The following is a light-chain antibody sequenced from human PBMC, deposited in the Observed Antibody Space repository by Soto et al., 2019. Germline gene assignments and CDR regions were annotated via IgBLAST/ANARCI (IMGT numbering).Light chain of an antibody. CDR2: GAS. CDR1: QSVSNNY. V-gene: IGKV3-11*01. J-gene: IGKJ5*01. Sequence: EIVLTQSPGTLSLSPGETATLSCRASQSVSNNYLAWYQQKPGQAPRLLIYGASNRATGIPARFSGSGSGTDFTLTISSLEPEDFAVYYCQQRSNWPPGITFGQGTRLEIK. CDR3: QQRSNWPPGIT.